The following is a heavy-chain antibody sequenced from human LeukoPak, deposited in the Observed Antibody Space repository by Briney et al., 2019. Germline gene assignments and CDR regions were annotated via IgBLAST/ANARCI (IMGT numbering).Heavy chain of an antibody. D-gene: IGHD1-14*01. V-gene: IGHV4-4*02. CDR1: GGSISSSNW. CDR3: ARYKNTGGDY. J-gene: IGHJ4*02. Sequence: LETLSLTCAVSGGSISSSNWWSWVRQPPGKGLVWIGEIYHSGSTNYNPSLKSRVTISVDTSKNQFSLKLSSVTAADTAVYYCARYKNTGGDYWGQGTLVTVSS. CDR2: IYHSGST.